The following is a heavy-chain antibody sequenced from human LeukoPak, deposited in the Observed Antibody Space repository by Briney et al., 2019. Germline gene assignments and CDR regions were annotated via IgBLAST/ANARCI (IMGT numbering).Heavy chain of an antibody. D-gene: IGHD3-10*01. Sequence: ASVKVSCKASGYTFTSYDINWVRQATGQGLEWMGWMNPNSGNTGYAQKFQGRVTMTRNTSISTAYMELSSLRSEDTAVYYCARGWNYYGRTGFDFWGQGTLVTVSS. CDR3: ARGWNYYGRTGFDF. V-gene: IGHV1-8*02. J-gene: IGHJ4*02. CDR2: MNPNSGNT. CDR1: GYTFTSYD.